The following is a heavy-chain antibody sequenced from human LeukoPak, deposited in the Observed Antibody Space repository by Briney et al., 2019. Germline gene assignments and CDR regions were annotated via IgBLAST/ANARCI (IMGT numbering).Heavy chain of an antibody. V-gene: IGHV4-59*01. CDR2: IYYNGNT. CDR1: GGSINNYY. J-gene: IGHJ3*02. Sequence: SETLSLTCTLSGGSINNYYWSWIRQPPGKGLEWIGYIYYNGNTNYNPSLKSRVTISVDTSKNQFSLKLSSVTAADTAVYYCASTRGDAFDIWGQGTMVTVSS. D-gene: IGHD1-26*01. CDR3: ASTRGDAFDI.